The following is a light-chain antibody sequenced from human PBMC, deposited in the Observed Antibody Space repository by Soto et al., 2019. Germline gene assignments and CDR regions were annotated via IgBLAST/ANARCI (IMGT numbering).Light chain of an antibody. CDR1: QDISNY. V-gene: IGKV1-33*01. CDR3: QQFRA. J-gene: IGKJ1*01. CDR2: DAS. Sequence: DIHMPQSPSSLSASVGDRVTITCQASQDISNYLNWYQQKPGKAPRLLIFDASNLERGVPSRFSGSGSGTEFTLTINNLQPDDFATYYCQQFRAFGQGTKVGIK.